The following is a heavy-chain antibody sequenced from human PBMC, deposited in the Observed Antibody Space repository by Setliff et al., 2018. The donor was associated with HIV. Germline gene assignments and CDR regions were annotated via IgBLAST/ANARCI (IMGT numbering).Heavy chain of an antibody. CDR2: INPSGDST. Sequence: ASVKVSCKASGYTFTSYYMHWVRQAPGQGLEWMGIINPSGDSTSYAQKFQGRVTITRDTSASTAYMEPSSLRSEDTAVYYCAREIRNYDFWSGSPYYKGMDVWGQGTTVTVSS. CDR1: GYTFTSYY. CDR3: AREIRNYDFWSGSPYYKGMDV. J-gene: IGHJ6*02. D-gene: IGHD3-3*01. V-gene: IGHV1-46*01.